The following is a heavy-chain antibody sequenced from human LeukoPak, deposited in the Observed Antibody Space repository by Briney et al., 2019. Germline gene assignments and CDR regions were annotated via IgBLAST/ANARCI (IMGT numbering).Heavy chain of an antibody. D-gene: IGHD2-15*01. CDR1: GGSISSGGYY. CDR3: ARGVVVATSLYYFDY. CDR2: IYYSGST. Sequence: PSQTLSLTCTVSGGSISSGGYYWSWIRQHPGKGLEWIGYIYYSGSTYYNPSLKSRVTISVDTSKNQFSLKLSSVTAADTAVYHCARGVVVATSLYYFDYWGQGTLVTVSS. V-gene: IGHV4-31*03. J-gene: IGHJ4*02.